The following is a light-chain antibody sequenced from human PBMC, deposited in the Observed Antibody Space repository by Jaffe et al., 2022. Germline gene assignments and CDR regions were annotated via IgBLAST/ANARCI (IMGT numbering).Light chain of an antibody. CDR1: QSVTSSF. J-gene: IGKJ2*01. V-gene: IGKV3-20*01. CDR2: GAF. CDR3: QQYGGSLPFT. Sequence: IVLTQSPGTLSLSPGEGATLSCRASQSVTSSFLAWYQQKPGQPPRLLIYGAFTRATGIPDRFVGSGSGTDFTLTITRLEPEDFAVYYCQQYGGSLPFTFGQGTKLEI.